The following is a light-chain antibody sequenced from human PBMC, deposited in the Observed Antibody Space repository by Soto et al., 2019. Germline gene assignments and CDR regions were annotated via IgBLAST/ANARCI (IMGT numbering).Light chain of an antibody. V-gene: IGKV3-15*01. CDR2: GAS. J-gene: IGKJ5*01. Sequence: IVMTQSPATLSVSPGERATLSCRAGQTIYSNVAWYQQKPGQAPRLLILGASTRATGVPARFSGSGSGTEFTLSISSLQSEDFAVYYCKQYKEWPPFTFGQGTRLEIK. CDR1: QTIYSN. CDR3: KQYKEWPPFT.